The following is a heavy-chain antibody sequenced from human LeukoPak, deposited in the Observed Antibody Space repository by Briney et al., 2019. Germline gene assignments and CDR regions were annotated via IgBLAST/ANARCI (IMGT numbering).Heavy chain of an antibody. D-gene: IGHD3-3*01. CDR2: ISGSGGST. CDR3: AKDNYDFWSGYSAGLDY. V-gene: IGHV3-23*01. Sequence: GGSLRLSCAASGFTFSSYAMSWVRQAPGKGLEWVSAISGSGGSTYYADSVKGRFTISRDNSKNTLYLQMNSLRAEDTAVYYCAKDNYDFWSGYSAGLDYWGQGTLVTVSS. J-gene: IGHJ4*02. CDR1: GFTFSSYA.